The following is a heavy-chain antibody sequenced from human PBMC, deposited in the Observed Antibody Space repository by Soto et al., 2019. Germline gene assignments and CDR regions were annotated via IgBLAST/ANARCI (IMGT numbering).Heavy chain of an antibody. J-gene: IGHJ6*02. D-gene: IGHD3-3*01. V-gene: IGHV1-69*06. Sequence: SEKVSCKASGGTFSSYAISWVRQAPGQGLEWMGGIIPIFGTANYAQKFQGRVTITADKSTSTAYMELSSLRSEDTAVYYCAGTPGSHYDFWSGPYYYGMDVWGQGTTVTVSS. CDR1: GGTFSSYA. CDR3: AGTPGSHYDFWSGPYYYGMDV. CDR2: IIPIFGTA.